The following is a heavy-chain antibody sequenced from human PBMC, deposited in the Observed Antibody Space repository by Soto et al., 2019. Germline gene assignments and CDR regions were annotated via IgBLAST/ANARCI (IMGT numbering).Heavy chain of an antibody. D-gene: IGHD1-26*01. CDR3: ASGSYPENWFYP. V-gene: IGHV1-69*01. J-gene: IGHJ5*02. CDR1: GGTFSSYA. CDR2: IIPIFGTA. Sequence: QVQLVQCRAEVKKPGSSVKVSCKASGGTFSSYAISWVRQAPGQGLEWMGGIIPIFGTANYAQKFQGRVTITADESTSTAYMELSSLRSEHTAVYYCASGSYPENWFYPWGQGTLVTVSS.